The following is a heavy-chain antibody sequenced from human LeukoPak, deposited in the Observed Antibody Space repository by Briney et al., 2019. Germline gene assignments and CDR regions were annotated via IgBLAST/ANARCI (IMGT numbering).Heavy chain of an antibody. CDR3: ARESIVGATWDY. Sequence: GGSLRLSCAASGFTFSSYGMHWVRQAPGKGLEWVAVIWYDGSNKYCADSVKGRFTISRDNSKNTLYLQMNSLRAEDTAVYYCARESIVGATWDYWGQGTLVTVSS. D-gene: IGHD1-26*01. CDR2: IWYDGSNK. V-gene: IGHV3-33*01. CDR1: GFTFSSYG. J-gene: IGHJ4*02.